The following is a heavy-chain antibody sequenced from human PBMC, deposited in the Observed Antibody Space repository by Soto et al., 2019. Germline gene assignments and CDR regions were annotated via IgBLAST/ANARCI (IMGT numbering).Heavy chain of an antibody. CDR3: ARGQVTTVVTPGGFDP. CDR1: GGTFSSYA. J-gene: IGHJ5*02. Sequence: QVQLVQSGAEVKKPGSSVKVSCKASGGTFSSYAISWVRQAPGQGLEWMGGIIPIFGTANYAQKFQGRVTITAAKATSTAYMELSSLRFEDTAVYYCARGQVTTVVTPGGFDPWGQGTLVTVSS. D-gene: IGHD4-17*01. V-gene: IGHV1-69*06. CDR2: IIPIFGTA.